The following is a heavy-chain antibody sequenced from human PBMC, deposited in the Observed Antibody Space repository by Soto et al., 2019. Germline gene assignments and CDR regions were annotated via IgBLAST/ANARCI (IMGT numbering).Heavy chain of an antibody. D-gene: IGHD3-3*01. V-gene: IGHV3-23*01. CDR3: VKDWSGDKCPCMDV. CDR1: GFTFSSYA. J-gene: IGHJ6*02. CDR2: IGGSGGSGGIT. Sequence: EVLLLESGGGLVQPGGSLRLSCVASGFTFSSYAMTWVRQAPGKGLEWVSSIGGSGGSGGITYYADSVKGRFTSSRDNAKNTQYLQMNSLRVEDTAVYYCVKDWSGDKCPCMDVWGQGTAVTVSS.